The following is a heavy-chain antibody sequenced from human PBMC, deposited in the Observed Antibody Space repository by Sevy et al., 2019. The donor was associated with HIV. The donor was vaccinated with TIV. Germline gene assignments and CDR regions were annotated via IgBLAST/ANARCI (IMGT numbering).Heavy chain of an antibody. CDR1: GFTFSSYS. D-gene: IGHD2-2*01. J-gene: IGHJ3*02. V-gene: IGHV3-48*01. CDR2: ISSSSSTI. CDR3: ARDRPLGYCSSTSCYANGGDAFDI. Sequence: GGSLRLSCAASGFTFSSYSMNWVRQAPGKGLEWVSYISSSSSTIYYADSVKRRFTISRDNAKNSLYLQMNSLRAEDTAVYYCARDRPLGYCSSTSCYANGGDAFDIWGQGTMVTVSS.